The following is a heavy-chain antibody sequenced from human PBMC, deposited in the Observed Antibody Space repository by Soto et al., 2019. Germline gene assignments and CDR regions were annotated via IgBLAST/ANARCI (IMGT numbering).Heavy chain of an antibody. J-gene: IGHJ4*02. CDR1: GGSFSGYY. V-gene: IGHV4-34*01. CDR2: INHSGST. Sequence: SETLSLTCAVYGGSFSGYYWSWIRQPPGKGLEWIGEINHSGSTNYNPSLKSRATISVDTSKNQFSLKLTSVTAADAAVYYCARLYGSSLFDYWGQGTLVTVSS. CDR3: ARLYGSSLFDY. D-gene: IGHD6-6*01.